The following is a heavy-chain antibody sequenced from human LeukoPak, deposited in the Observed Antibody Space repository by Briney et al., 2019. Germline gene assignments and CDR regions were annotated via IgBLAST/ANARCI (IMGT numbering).Heavy chain of an antibody. CDR1: GVSISDYY. D-gene: IGHD3-9*01. Sequence: TSETLSLTCTVSGVSISDYYWSWVRQPPGKGREWIGYIYYIGSTDYNPSLKSRVTMSLDTSKTQFSLNLRSVTATDTAVYYCARRTYYDTLTGYNYWYFDLWGRGTLVTVSS. V-gene: IGHV4-59*01. CDR2: IYYIGST. J-gene: IGHJ2*01. CDR3: ARRTYYDTLTGYNYWYFDL.